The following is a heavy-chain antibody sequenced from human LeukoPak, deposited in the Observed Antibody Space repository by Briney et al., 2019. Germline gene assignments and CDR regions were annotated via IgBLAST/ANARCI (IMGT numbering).Heavy chain of an antibody. D-gene: IGHD3-3*01. V-gene: IGHV3-7*01. Sequence: GGSLRLSCGGPGFSFTPYWMSWVRQAPGKGLEWVANIKQDGSEKYYVDSVKGRFTISRDNAKNSLYLQMNSLRAEDTAVYYCARDLVITIFGVVIGGTDAFDIWGQGTMVTVSS. CDR1: GFSFTPYW. CDR3: ARDLVITIFGVVIGGTDAFDI. J-gene: IGHJ3*02. CDR2: IKQDGSEK.